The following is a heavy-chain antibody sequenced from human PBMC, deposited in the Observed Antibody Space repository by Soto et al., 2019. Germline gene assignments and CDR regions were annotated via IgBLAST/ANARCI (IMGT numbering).Heavy chain of an antibody. CDR2: IDPSDSYT. J-gene: IGHJ6*02. CDR3: GPCPTIKDFYYGMDV. V-gene: IGHV5-10-1*01. CDR1: GYSFTSYW. Sequence: PGESLKISFKGSGYSFTSYWISWVRQMPGKGLEWMGRIDPSDSYTNYSPSFQVHVTISADNSISTAYLQWSRLQPSDTATYHWGPCPTIKDFYYGMDVWGQGTTVNVSS. D-gene: IGHD2-2*01.